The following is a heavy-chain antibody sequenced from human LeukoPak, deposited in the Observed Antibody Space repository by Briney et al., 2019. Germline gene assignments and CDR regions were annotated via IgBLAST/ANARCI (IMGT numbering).Heavy chain of an antibody. D-gene: IGHD6-13*01. J-gene: IGHJ5*02. V-gene: IGHV1-18*01. CDR1: GYTFTSDG. CDR2: ICAYDGNT. Sequence: GASVKVSCKASGYTFTSDGISWVRQVPGQGLEWMGWICAYDGNTNYAQKLQGRVTMTTDTSTSTAYMELRSLRSDDTAVYYCARARGGWAYQTPGWEQQLPTRNWFDPWGQGTLVTVSS. CDR3: ARARGGWAYQTPGWEQQLPTRNWFDP.